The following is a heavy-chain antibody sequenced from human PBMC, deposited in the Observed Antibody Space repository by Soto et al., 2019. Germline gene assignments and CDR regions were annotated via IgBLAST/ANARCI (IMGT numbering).Heavy chain of an antibody. CDR2: IIPIFGTA. J-gene: IGHJ6*02. V-gene: IGHV1-69*12. D-gene: IGHD3-3*01. CDR3: ARGTTEYDFWSGYYYGMDV. CDR1: GGTFSSYA. Sequence: QVQLVQSGAEVKKPGSSVKVSCKASGGTFSSYAISWVRQAPGQGLEWMGGIIPIFGTANYAQKFQGRVTITADEATSTAYSELSSLRSEDTDVYYCARGTTEYDFWSGYYYGMDVWGQGTTVTVSS.